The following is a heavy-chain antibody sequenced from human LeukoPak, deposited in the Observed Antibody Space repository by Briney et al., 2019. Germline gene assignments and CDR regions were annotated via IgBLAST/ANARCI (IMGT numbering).Heavy chain of an antibody. V-gene: IGHV4-34*01. CDR3: ARKPPLLWFGELTTREYYYYYGMDV. CDR2: INHSGST. J-gene: IGHJ6*02. Sequence: PSETLSLTCAVYGGSFSGYYWSWIRQPPGEGLEWIGEINHSGSTNYNPSLKSRVTISVDTSKSQFSLKLSSVTAADTAVYYCARKPPLLWFGELTTREYYYYYGMDVWGQGTTVTVSS. CDR1: GGSFSGYY. D-gene: IGHD3-10*01.